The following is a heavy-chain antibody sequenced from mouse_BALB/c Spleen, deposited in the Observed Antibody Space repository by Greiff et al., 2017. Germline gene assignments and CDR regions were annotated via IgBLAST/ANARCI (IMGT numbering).Heavy chain of an antibody. CDR2: IWTGGGT. D-gene: IGHD2-1*01. Sequence: VKLVESGPGLVAPSQSLSITCTVSGFSLTSYDISWIRQPPGKGLEWLGVIWTGGGTNYNSAFMSRLSISKDNSKSQVFLKMNSLQTDDTAIYYCVRDRGSPYGNTEAWFAYWGQGTLVTVSA. J-gene: IGHJ3*01. CDR1: GFSLTSYD. CDR3: VRDRGSPYGNTEAWFAY. V-gene: IGHV2-9-2*01.